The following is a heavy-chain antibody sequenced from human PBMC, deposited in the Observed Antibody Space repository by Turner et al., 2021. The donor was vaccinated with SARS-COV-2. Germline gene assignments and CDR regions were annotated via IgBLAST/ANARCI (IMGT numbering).Heavy chain of an antibody. Sequence: QLQLQESGPGLVKPSEPLSLTCTVSGGSISSSSYYWGWTRQPPGKGLEWIGSMYYSGSTYYNPSLKSRVTISVDTSKNQFSLKLSSVTAADTAVYYCARRSSRLGNWYFDLWGRGTLVTVSS. D-gene: IGHD2-15*01. J-gene: IGHJ2*01. CDR1: GGSISSSSYY. CDR2: MYYSGST. V-gene: IGHV4-39*01. CDR3: ARRSSRLGNWYFDL.